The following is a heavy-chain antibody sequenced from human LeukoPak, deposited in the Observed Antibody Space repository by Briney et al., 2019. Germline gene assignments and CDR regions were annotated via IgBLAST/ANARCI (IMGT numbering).Heavy chain of an antibody. CDR2: INHSGST. V-gene: IGHV4-34*01. D-gene: IGHD2-15*01. J-gene: IGHJ4*02. CDR1: GGSFSGYY. CDR3: ARYCSGGSCSV. Sequence: SETLSLTCAVYGGSFSGYYWSWIRQPPGKGLEWIGEINHSGSTNYNPSLKSRVTISVDTSKNQFSLKLSSVTAADTAVYYCARYCSGGSCSVWGQGTLVTVSS.